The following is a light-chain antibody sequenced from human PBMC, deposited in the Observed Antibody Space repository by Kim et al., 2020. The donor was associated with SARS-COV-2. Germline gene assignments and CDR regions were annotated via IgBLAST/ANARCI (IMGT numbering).Light chain of an antibody. CDR1: SLRTYY. CDR3: NSRDSSGNHP. V-gene: IGLV3-19*01. CDR2: GKN. Sequence: VALGQTVRSTCQGDSLRTYYASWYQQKPGQAPVLVIYGKNNRPSGIPDRFSGSSSGNTASLTITGAQAEDEADYYCNSRDSSGNHPFGTGTKVTVL. J-gene: IGLJ1*01.